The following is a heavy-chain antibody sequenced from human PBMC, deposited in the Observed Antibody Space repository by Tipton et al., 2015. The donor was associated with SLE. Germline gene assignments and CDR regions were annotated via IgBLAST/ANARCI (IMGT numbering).Heavy chain of an antibody. CDR2: ISSSSSTI. J-gene: IGHJ6*03. CDR3: ARGSYDFWSGYYYYYYYMDV. CDR1: GFTFSSYS. V-gene: IGHV3-48*01. D-gene: IGHD3-3*01. Sequence: SLRLSCAASGFTFSSYSMNWVRQAPGKGLEWVSYISSSSSTIYYADSVKGRFTISRDNAKNSLYLQMNSLRAEDMAVYYCARGSYDFWSGYYYYYYYMDVWGXXXTVTISS.